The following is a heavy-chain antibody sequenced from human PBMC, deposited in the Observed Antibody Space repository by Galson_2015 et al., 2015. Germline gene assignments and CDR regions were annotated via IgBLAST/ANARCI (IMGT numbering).Heavy chain of an antibody. CDR3: ARGLGRRRIQLWARGHFDY. CDR1: GGSFSGYY. Sequence: ETLSLTCAVYGGSFSGYYWSWIRQPPGKGLEWIGEVNRSGSTNYNPSLKSRVTISVDTSKNQFSLKLSSVTAADTAVYYCARGLGRRRIQLWARGHFDYWGQGTLVTVSS. J-gene: IGHJ4*02. D-gene: IGHD5-18*01. CDR2: VNRSGST. V-gene: IGHV4-34*01.